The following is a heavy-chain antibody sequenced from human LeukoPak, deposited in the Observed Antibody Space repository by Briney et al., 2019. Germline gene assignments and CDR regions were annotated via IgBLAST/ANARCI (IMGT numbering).Heavy chain of an antibody. V-gene: IGHV1-69*04. J-gene: IGHJ4*02. CDR3: ARGSGYSSSWYFDY. CDR2: IIPILGIA. D-gene: IGHD6-13*01. Sequence: ASVKVSCKASEGTFSSYAISWVRQAPGQGLEWMGSIIPILGIANYAQKFQGRVTITADKSTSTAYMELSSLRSEDTAVYYCARGSGYSSSWYFDYWGQGTLVTVSS. CDR1: EGTFSSYA.